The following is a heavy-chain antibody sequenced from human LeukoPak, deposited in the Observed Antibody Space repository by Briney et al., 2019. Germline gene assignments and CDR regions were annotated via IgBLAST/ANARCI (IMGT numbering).Heavy chain of an antibody. CDR1: GYTFTSYY. CDR3: ARGEVLRFLEWLYAIDY. Sequence: GASVKVSCKASGYTFTSYYMHWVRQAPGQGLEWIGIINPSGGSTSYAQKFQGGVTMTRDTSTSTVYMELSSLRSEDTAVYYCARGEVLRFLEWLYAIDYWGQGTLVTVSS. CDR2: INPSGGST. D-gene: IGHD3-3*01. V-gene: IGHV1-46*01. J-gene: IGHJ4*02.